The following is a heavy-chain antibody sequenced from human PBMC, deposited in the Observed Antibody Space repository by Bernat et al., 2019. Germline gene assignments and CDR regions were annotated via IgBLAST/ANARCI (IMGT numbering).Heavy chain of an antibody. Sequence: QITLKESGPTLVKPTQTLTLTCTLSGFSISTRGVGVGWIRQPPAKALEWLALIYWDDDKRYNPSLKSRLSVTKDTSKNQVVLTMPNVDPEDTATYFCAHRLSLMRDSTYGRSDYWGPGTLVTVSS. CDR3: AHRLSLMRDSTYGRSDY. D-gene: IGHD2-21*02. CDR2: IYWDDDK. V-gene: IGHV2-5*02. CDR1: GFSISTRGVG. J-gene: IGHJ4*02.